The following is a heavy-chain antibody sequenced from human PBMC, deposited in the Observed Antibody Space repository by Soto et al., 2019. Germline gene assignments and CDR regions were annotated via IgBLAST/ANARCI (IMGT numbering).Heavy chain of an antibody. D-gene: IGHD6-6*01. J-gene: IGHJ3*02. V-gene: IGHV4-39*01. CDR3: ARPHSISARGAFDI. Sequence: SETLSLTCTVSGVSISRNTYSFDWIRQPPGKGLEWIGNSNYSGTTYCSPSLKNRGTISVDTANNPLSLKLSSVTAADTAVYYRARPHSISARGAFDIWGQGTMVTVSS. CDR1: GVSISRNTYS. CDR2: SNYSGTT.